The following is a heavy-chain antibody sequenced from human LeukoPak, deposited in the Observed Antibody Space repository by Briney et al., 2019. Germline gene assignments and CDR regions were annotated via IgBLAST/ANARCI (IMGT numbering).Heavy chain of an antibody. CDR1: GFRFRTYE. J-gene: IGHJ4*02. D-gene: IGHD1-1*01. CDR2: IDSNSRMI. CDR3: ARDLLRNVY. V-gene: IGHV3-48*03. Sequence: PGGSLRLSCAASGFRFRTYEMDWVRQAPGKGLEWISYIDSNSRMIHYADSVRGRFTISGDNAKNSLFLQMNSLRAEDTAVYYCARDLLRNVYWGQGTLVTVSS.